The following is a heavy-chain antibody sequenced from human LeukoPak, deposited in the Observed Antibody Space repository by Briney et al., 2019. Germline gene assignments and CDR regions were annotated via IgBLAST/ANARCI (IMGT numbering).Heavy chain of an antibody. V-gene: IGHV4-39*07. Sequence: SETLSLTCTVSGGSISSSSYYWGWIRQPPGKGLEWIGSIYYSGSTYYNPSLKSRVTISVDTSKNQFSLKLSSVTAADTAVYYCARDGGDGYNYAFDIWGQGTMVTVSS. CDR1: GGSISSSSYY. CDR3: ARDGGDGYNYAFDI. J-gene: IGHJ3*02. CDR2: IYYSGST. D-gene: IGHD5-24*01.